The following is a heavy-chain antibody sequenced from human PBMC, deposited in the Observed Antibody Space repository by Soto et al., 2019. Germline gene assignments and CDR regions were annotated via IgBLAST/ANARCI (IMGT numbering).Heavy chain of an antibody. D-gene: IGHD2-2*02. V-gene: IGHV4-61*01. J-gene: IGHJ6*02. CDR2: IYYSGST. CDR3: AREGVVPAAISSYYYYGMDV. CDR1: GGSVSSGSYY. Sequence: QVPLQESGPGLVKPSETLSLTCTVSGGSVSSGSYYWSWIRQPPGKGLEWIGYIYYSGSTNYNPSLKSRVTISVDTSKNQFSLKLSSVTAADTAVYYCAREGVVPAAISSYYYYGMDVWGQGTTVTVSS.